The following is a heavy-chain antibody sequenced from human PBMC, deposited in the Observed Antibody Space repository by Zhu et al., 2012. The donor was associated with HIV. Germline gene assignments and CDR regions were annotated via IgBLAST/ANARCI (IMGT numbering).Heavy chain of an antibody. V-gene: IGHV4-39*01. CDR1: GGTISSSSYF. J-gene: IGHJ3*01. D-gene: IGHD6-19*01. CDR2: IYYGGST. Sequence: QVQLQGSGPGLVKPSETLSLTCTVSGGTISSSSYFWAWIRQTLGKGLEWIGSIYYGGSTHYNPSLKSRLSISVDTSKNQFSLKLSSVTAADTALYHCAKTRTSGWYSYAFHVWGQGTMVTVSS. CDR3: AKTRTSGWYSYAFHV.